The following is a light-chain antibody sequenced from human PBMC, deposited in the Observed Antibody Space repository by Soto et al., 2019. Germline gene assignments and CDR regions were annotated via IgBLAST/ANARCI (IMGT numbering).Light chain of an antibody. CDR2: DAS. Sequence: LVNHTPAALSMSLLYTATLTFRASEFISDWLAWYQQKPGQAPKLLIYDASTLESGVPGRFSGSGVGTHFTLTISGLQPEDFATYRCQHYNSYSQGFGQRSKVEIK. V-gene: IGKV1-5*01. CDR3: QHYNSYSQG. J-gene: IGKJ1*01. CDR1: EFISDW.